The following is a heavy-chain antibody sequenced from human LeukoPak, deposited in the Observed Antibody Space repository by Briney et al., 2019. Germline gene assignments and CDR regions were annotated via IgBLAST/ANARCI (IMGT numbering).Heavy chain of an antibody. V-gene: IGHV3-7*01. CDR2: IKQDGSEK. Sequence: GSLRLSCAASGFTFSSYWMSWVRQAPGKGLEWVANIKQDGSEKYYVDAVKGRFTIYRTNAKTSLYLQMNSLRAEDTAVYYCARDYTLDYWGQGTLVTVSS. CDR1: GFTFSSYW. D-gene: IGHD2/OR15-2a*01. CDR3: ARDYTLDY. J-gene: IGHJ4*02.